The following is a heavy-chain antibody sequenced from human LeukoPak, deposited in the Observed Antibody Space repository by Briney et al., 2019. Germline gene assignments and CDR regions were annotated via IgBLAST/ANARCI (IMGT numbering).Heavy chain of an antibody. CDR3: ARAIGSGTMVI. CDR2: ISGSGGST. D-gene: IGHD1-7*01. CDR1: GFTFSSYA. V-gene: IGHV3-23*01. J-gene: IGHJ4*02. Sequence: TGGSLRLSCAASGFTFSSYAMSWVRQAPGKGLEWVSAISGSGGSTYYADSVKGRFTISRDNAKNSLYLQMNSLRAEDTAVYYCARAIGSGTMVIWGQGTLVTVSS.